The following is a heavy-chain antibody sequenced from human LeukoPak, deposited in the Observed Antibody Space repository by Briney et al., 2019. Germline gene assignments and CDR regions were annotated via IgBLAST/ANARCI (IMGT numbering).Heavy chain of an antibody. J-gene: IGHJ4*02. D-gene: IGHD3-16*01. CDR1: GYNFTSSL. V-gene: IGHV5-51*01. CDR3: ARYEDSFYFHY. Sequence: GESLKISCKGSGYNFTSSLIGWVRQMPGKGLEWMGIIYPGDSDTRYSPSFQGQVTISADKSISTAYLQWSSLKASDTAMYYGARYEDSFYFHYWGQGTLVTVSS. CDR2: IYPGDSDT.